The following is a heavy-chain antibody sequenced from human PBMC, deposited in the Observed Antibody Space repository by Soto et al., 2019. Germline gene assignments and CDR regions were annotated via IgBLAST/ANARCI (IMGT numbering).Heavy chain of an antibody. Sequence: VGSLRLSCAASGFTFSNYTMHWVRQAPGKGLEWVALISYDEIDRYYADAVKGRFTISRDNSKNTLYLQMDSLRAEDTAVYYCAGRSGSSDYWGQGTLVTVSS. CDR2: ISYDEIDR. CDR1: GFTFSNYT. D-gene: IGHD3-10*01. V-gene: IGHV3-30*04. CDR3: AGRSGSSDY. J-gene: IGHJ4*02.